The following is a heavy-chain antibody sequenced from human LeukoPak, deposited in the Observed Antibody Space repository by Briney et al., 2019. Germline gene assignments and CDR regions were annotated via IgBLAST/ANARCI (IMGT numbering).Heavy chain of an antibody. Sequence: ASVKVSCKASGYTFTSYDINWVRQATGPGLEWMGWMNPNGGNTGYAQKFQGRVNMTRNTSISTAYMELSSLRSEDTAVYYCASTRKSYCGGDCSGIDYWGQGTLVTVSS. CDR2: MNPNGGNT. D-gene: IGHD2-21*02. CDR3: ASTRKSYCGGDCSGIDY. J-gene: IGHJ4*02. V-gene: IGHV1-8*01. CDR1: GYTFTSYD.